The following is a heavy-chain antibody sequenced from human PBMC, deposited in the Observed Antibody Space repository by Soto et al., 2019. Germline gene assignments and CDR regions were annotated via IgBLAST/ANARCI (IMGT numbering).Heavy chain of an antibody. Sequence: SETLSLTCTVSGGSISSYYWSWIRQPPGKGLEWIGYIYYSGSTNYNPSLKSRVTISVDTSKNQFSLKLSSVTAADTAVYYCARYLGGDYDILTGHPPNFDYWGQGTLVTVSS. CDR3: ARYLGGDYDILTGHPPNFDY. CDR2: IYYSGST. CDR1: GGSISSYY. J-gene: IGHJ4*02. V-gene: IGHV4-59*01. D-gene: IGHD3-9*01.